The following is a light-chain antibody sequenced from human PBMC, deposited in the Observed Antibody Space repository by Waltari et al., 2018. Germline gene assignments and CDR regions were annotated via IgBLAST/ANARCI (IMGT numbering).Light chain of an antibody. CDR1: QSLLYCNGNVY. CDR2: QVS. V-gene: IGKV2-30*01. J-gene: IGKJ3*01. Sequence: GVLTQSLLSLAVTLGQPASISCKSSQSLLYCNGNVYLDWYLQRPGQSPRRLIYQVSKRDSGVPDRFSGSGSDTDFTLRISRVEADDVGTYYCLQVPFTFGPGTKMEVK. CDR3: LQVPFT.